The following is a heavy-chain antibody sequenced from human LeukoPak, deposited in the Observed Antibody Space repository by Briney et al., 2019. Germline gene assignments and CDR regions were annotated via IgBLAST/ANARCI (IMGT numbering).Heavy chain of an antibody. Sequence: SDTQSLTCTVSVGSISSYYWRWIRQPPGKGLEWIGYIDYWGTSNYNHALKSRVNISVDPSKSQFSLRMRSVTAADTAVYYCARGWGYCSGGNCYCTYFDYWGQGALVTVSS. D-gene: IGHD2-15*01. CDR1: VGSISSYY. CDR2: IDYWGTS. CDR3: ARGWGYCSGGNCYCTYFDY. V-gene: IGHV4-59*07. J-gene: IGHJ4*02.